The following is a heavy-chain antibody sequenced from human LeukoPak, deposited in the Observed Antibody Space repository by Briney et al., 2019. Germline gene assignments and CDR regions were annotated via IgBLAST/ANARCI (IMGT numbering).Heavy chain of an antibody. CDR3: ARSSSGYDFWSGYRPYYYYGMTS. Sequence: NPSETLSLTCTVSGGSISSYYWSWIRQPPGKGLEWIGYIYYSGSTNYNPSLKSRVTISVDTSKNQFSLKLSSVTAADTAVYYCARSSSGYDFWSGYRPYYYYGMTSGAKGPRSPSP. CDR1: GGSISSYY. CDR2: IYYSGST. J-gene: IGHJ6*02. V-gene: IGHV4-59*01. D-gene: IGHD3-3*01.